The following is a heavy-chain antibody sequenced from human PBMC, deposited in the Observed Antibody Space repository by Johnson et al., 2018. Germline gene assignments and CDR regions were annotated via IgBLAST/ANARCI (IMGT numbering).Heavy chain of an antibody. Sequence: EVQLLESGGGLVQPGGSLRLSCAASGFTFSSYSMNWVRQAPGKGLEWVSYISSSSSTIYYADSVKGRFTISRDNAKNSLYLQMNSLRAEDTALYYCAKDKANNGVQYGMDVWGQGTTVTVSS. CDR1: GFTFSSYS. V-gene: IGHV3-48*01. CDR2: ISSSSSTI. D-gene: IGHD1/OR15-1a*01. CDR3: AKDKANNGVQYGMDV. J-gene: IGHJ6*02.